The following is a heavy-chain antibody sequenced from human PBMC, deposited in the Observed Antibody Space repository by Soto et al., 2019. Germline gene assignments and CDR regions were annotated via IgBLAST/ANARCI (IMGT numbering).Heavy chain of an antibody. V-gene: IGHV5-51*01. J-gene: IGHJ4*02. CDR3: ARITYYYDSSGYPGQYYFDY. D-gene: IGHD3-22*01. Sequence: GESLKISCKGSGYSFTSYWIGWVRQMPGKGLEWMGIIYPGDSDTRYSPSFQGQVTISADKSISTAYLQWSSLKASDTAMYYCARITYYYDSSGYPGQYYFDYWGQGTLVTVSS. CDR2: IYPGDSDT. CDR1: GYSFTSYW.